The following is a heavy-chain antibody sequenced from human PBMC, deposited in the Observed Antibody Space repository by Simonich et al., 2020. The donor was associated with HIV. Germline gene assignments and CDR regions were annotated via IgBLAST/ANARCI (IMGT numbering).Heavy chain of an antibody. J-gene: IGHJ4*02. CDR1: GFTFDNYA. V-gene: IGHV3-9*03. CDR3: ARGRMRDDRGADFDY. D-gene: IGHD3-10*02. CDR2: SKWNSGKI. Sequence: EVQLVESGGGLVQPGRSLRLSCSASGFTFDNYAMHWVRQAPGKGLGWVSGSKWNSGKIAYADSVKGRFTISRDNAKNSLYLQMNSLRPEDMALYYCARGRMRDDRGADFDYWGQGTRVTVSS.